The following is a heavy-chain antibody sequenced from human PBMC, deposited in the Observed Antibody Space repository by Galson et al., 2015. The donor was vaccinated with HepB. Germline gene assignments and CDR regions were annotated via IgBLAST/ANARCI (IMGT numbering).Heavy chain of an antibody. D-gene: IGHD3-16*02. CDR3: ARTHLGALSLGSLDY. CDR2: ISSSGFLI. Sequence: SLRLSCAASGFTFTSYEMNWVRQAPGKGLEWLSCISSSGFLIYYADSVKGRFTISRDNAKNLVYLQMNSLRAEDTAVYYCARTHLGALSLGSLDYWGQGAPVAVSS. CDR1: GFTFTSYE. V-gene: IGHV3-48*03. J-gene: IGHJ4*02.